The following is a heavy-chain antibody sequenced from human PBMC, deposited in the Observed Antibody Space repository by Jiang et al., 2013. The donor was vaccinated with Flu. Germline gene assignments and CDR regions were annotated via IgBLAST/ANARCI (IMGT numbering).Heavy chain of an antibody. CDR2: VSFSGRD. CDR3: ARHFGDNNGHYYGIDS. Sequence: GPGLVKPSETLSLSCAVSGVSLRNNNYYWGWFRQPPGKGLEWVGSVSFSGRDYKSPSLRSRVTMSVDMSRNQFSLTVRSVTAADTAVYYCARHFGDNNGHYYGIDSWGKGPWSPCPQ. CDR1: GVSLRNNNYY. D-gene: IGHD3-22*01. J-gene: IGHJ4*03. V-gene: IGHV4-39*01.